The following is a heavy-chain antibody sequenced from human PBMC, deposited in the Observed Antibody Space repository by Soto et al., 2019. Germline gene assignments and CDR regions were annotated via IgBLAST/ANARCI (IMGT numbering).Heavy chain of an antibody. D-gene: IGHD3-22*01. CDR3: AKVGETYYYDSSGYYYSDYFDY. Sequence: GGSLRLSCAASGFTFSSYAMSWVRQAPGKGLEWVSAISGSGGSTYYADSVKGRFTISRDNSKKTLYLQMNSLRAEDTAVDYCAKVGETYYYDSSGYYYSDYFDYWGQGTLVTVSS. J-gene: IGHJ4*02. CDR2: ISGSGGST. V-gene: IGHV3-23*01. CDR1: GFTFSSYA.